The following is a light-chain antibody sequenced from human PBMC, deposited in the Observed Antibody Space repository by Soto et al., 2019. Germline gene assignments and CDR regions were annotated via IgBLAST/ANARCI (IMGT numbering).Light chain of an antibody. V-gene: IGKV1-39*01. Sequence: DIQMTQSPSSLSASVGDRVTITCRASQSISSYLYWYQQKPGKAPKLLIYAASSLQGGVPARFSGSGSGTDFTLTISSLQPEDVATYYCQQSYTTPITFGQGTRLEIK. CDR2: AAS. J-gene: IGKJ5*01. CDR1: QSISSY. CDR3: QQSYTTPIT.